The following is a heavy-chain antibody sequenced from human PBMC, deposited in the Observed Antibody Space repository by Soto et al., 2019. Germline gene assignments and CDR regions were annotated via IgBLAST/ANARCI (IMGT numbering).Heavy chain of an antibody. D-gene: IGHD2-15*01. Sequence: GGSLRLSCAASGFTFSSYWMSWVRQAPGKGLEWVANIKQDGSEKYYVDSVKGRFTISRDNAKNSLYLQMNTLRDEDTAVYYCARDPPSGGSCYLECGMDVWGQGTTVTVS. CDR3: ARDPPSGGSCYLECGMDV. J-gene: IGHJ6*02. CDR1: GFTFSSYW. CDR2: IKQDGSEK. V-gene: IGHV3-7*01.